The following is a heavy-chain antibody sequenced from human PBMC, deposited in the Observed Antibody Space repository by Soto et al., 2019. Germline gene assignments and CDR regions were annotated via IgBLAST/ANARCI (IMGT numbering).Heavy chain of an antibody. D-gene: IGHD2-15*01. CDR1: GFTFDGYA. CDR2: VTWNSRII. J-gene: IGHJ3*01. CDR3: SRAADSCHEAFGL. Sequence: EVQLVESGGGVVQPGRSLRLSCAASGFTFDGYAMHWVRQAPGKGLEWVALVTWNSRIIAYADSVKGRFTISRDNARNFLYLQLHSMRPEDTDLYYCSRAADSCHEAFGLWGQGTMVTVSS. V-gene: IGHV3-9*01.